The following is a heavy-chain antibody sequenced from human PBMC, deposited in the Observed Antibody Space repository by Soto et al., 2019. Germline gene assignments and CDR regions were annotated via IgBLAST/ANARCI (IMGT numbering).Heavy chain of an antibody. CDR2: IIPILGIA. D-gene: IGHD3-3*01. CDR1: GGTFSSYT. CDR3: ARVPSTTIFGALDAFDI. Sequence: GASVKVSCKASGGTFSSYTISWVRQAPGQGLEWMGRIIPILGIANYAQKFQGRVTITADKSTSTAYMELSSLRSEDTAVYYCARVPSTTIFGALDAFDIWGQGTMVTVS. V-gene: IGHV1-69*02. J-gene: IGHJ3*02.